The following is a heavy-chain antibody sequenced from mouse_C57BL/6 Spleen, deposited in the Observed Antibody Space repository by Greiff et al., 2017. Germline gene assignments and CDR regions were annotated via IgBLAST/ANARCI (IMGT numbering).Heavy chain of an antibody. Sequence: QVQLQQPGAELVRPGTSVKLSCKASGYTFTSYWMHWVKQRPGQGLEWIGVIDPSVSYTTYTQKFKGKATLTVDTSSSTAYMQLSSLTSEDSSVYYCARFRSNYIDDWGQGTTLTVSS. CDR2: IDPSVSYT. CDR1: GYTFTSYW. CDR3: ARFRSNYIDD. J-gene: IGHJ2*01. V-gene: IGHV1-59*01. D-gene: IGHD5-1*01.